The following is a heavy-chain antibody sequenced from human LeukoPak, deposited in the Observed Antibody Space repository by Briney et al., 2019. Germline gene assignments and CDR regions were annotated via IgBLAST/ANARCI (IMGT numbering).Heavy chain of an antibody. CDR3: ARDRVAVAGTGEADY. Sequence: GGSLRLSCAASGFTFSSYAMHWVRQAPGKGLEGGAVIPYDGSNKYYADSVKGRFTISRDNSKNPLYLQMNSLRAEDTAVYYCARDRVAVAGTGEADYWGQGTLVTVSS. J-gene: IGHJ4*02. V-gene: IGHV3-30-3*01. D-gene: IGHD6-19*01. CDR1: GFTFSSYA. CDR2: IPYDGSNK.